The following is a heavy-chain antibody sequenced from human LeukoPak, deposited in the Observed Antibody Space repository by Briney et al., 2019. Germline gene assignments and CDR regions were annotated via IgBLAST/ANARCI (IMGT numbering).Heavy chain of an antibody. CDR1: GYTLTELS. Sequence: ASVMVSCTVSGYTLTELSMHWVRQAPGEGLEWMGGFDPEDGETIYAEKFQGRVTMTEDTSTDTAYMELSSLRSEDTAVYYCATDGPSPLGVVTAIPLDYWGQGTLVTVSS. CDR2: FDPEDGET. J-gene: IGHJ4*02. CDR3: ATDGPSPLGVVTAIPLDY. D-gene: IGHD2-21*02. V-gene: IGHV1-24*01.